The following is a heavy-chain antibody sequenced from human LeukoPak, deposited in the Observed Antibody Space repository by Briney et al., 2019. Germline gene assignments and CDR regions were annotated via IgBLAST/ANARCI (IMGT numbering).Heavy chain of an antibody. CDR1: GFTFDDYA. D-gene: IGHD3-10*01. J-gene: IGHJ4*02. V-gene: IGHV3-9*01. CDR3: ARGGRITMVRGVIFPLDY. CDR2: ISCNSGSI. Sequence: GGSLRLSCAASGFTFDDYAMHWVRQAPGKGLEWVSGISCNSGSIGYADSVKGRFTISRDNAKNSLYLQMNSLRAEDTAVYYCARGGRITMVRGVIFPLDYWGQGTLVAVSS.